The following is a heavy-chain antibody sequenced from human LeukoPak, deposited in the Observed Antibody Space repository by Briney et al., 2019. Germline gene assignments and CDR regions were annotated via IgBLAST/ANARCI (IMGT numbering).Heavy chain of an antibody. D-gene: IGHD3-3*01. CDR3: ARPIETYDFWSGYAFDI. V-gene: IGHV1-2*02. CDR2: INPNSGGT. Sequence: ASVKVSCKASGYTFTGYYMHWVRQAPGQGLEWMGWINPNSGGTNYAQKFQGRVTMTRDTSISTAYMELSRLRSDDTAVYYCARPIETYDFWSGYAFDIWGQGTMVTVSS. CDR1: GYTFTGYY. J-gene: IGHJ3*02.